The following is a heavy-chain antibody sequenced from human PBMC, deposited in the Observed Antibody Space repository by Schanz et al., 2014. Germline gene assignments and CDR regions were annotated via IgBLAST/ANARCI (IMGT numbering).Heavy chain of an antibody. CDR3: ARGRGFYDY. D-gene: IGHD3-10*01. CDR2: IIPILGIA. CDR1: GYTFSDSY. J-gene: IGHJ4*02. Sequence: QVQLVQSGTQVKKPGASVKVSCKASGYTFSDSYVHWVRQAPGQGLEWMGRIIPILGIANYAQKFQGRVTITADKSTSTASMELSSLRSEDTAVHYCARGRGFYDYWGQGTLVTVSS. V-gene: IGHV1-69*09.